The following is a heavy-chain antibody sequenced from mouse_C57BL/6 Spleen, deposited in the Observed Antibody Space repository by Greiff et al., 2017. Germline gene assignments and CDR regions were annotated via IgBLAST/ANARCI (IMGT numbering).Heavy chain of an antibody. CDR1: GFNIKDYY. V-gene: IGHV14-1*01. D-gene: IGHD2-10*02. Sequence: VQLQQSGAELVRPGASVKLSCTASGFNIKDYYMHWVKQRPEQGLEWIGRIDPEDGDTEYAPKFQGKATMTADTSSNTAYLQLSSLTSEDTAVYYCTAYGNYPAWFAYWGQRTLVTVSA. CDR3: TAYGNYPAWFAY. CDR2: IDPEDGDT. J-gene: IGHJ3*01.